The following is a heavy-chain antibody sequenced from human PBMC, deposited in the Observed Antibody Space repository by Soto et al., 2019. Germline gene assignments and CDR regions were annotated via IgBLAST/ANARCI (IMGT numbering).Heavy chain of an antibody. CDR2: INAGNGNT. Sequence: QVQLVQSGAEVKKPGASVKVSCKASGYTFTSYAMHWVRQAPGQRLEWMGWINAGNGNTKYSQKFQGRVTITRDTXASTAYMELNSLRSEDTAVYYCARASSSSWTYVDYWGQGTLVTVSS. CDR1: GYTFTSYA. CDR3: ARASSSSWTYVDY. J-gene: IGHJ4*02. V-gene: IGHV1-3*01. D-gene: IGHD6-13*01.